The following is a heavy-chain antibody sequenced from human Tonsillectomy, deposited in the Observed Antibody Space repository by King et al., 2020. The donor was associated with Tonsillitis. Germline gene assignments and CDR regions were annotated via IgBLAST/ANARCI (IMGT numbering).Heavy chain of an antibody. V-gene: IGHV3-30-3*01. CDR2: ISYDGSNK. D-gene: IGHD5-24*01. CDR1: VFTFSNSA. J-gene: IGHJ4*02. CDR3: ARVNGYNAFDY. Sequence: VQLVESGGGVVQPGRSLRLSCAASVFTFSNSAMHWVRQAPGKGLEWVALISYDGSNKYHADSVKGRFTISRDNSKNTLSLQMNSLRAEDTAVYYCARVNGYNAFDYWGQGTLVTVSS.